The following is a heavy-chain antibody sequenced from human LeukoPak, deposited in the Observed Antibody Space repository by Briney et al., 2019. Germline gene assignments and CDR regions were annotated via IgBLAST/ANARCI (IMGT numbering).Heavy chain of an antibody. V-gene: IGHV5-51*01. Sequence: GESQKISCKGSGYSFTSYWIGWVRQMPGKGLEWMGIIYPGDSDTRYSPSFQGQVTISADKSISTAYLQWSSLKASDTAMSYCARLPFCGGDCYPNWFDPWGQGTLVTVSS. D-gene: IGHD2-21*01. CDR2: IYPGDSDT. CDR3: ARLPFCGGDCYPNWFDP. CDR1: GYSFTSYW. J-gene: IGHJ5*02.